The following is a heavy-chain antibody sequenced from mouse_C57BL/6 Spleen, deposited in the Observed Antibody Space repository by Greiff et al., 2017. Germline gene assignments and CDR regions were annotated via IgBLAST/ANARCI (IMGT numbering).Heavy chain of an antibody. CDR3: TREAISPFFDY. J-gene: IGHJ2*01. Sequence: EVQLQQSGPELVKPGASVKMSCKASGYTFTDYNMHWMKQSHGKGLEWIGYINPNNGGTKYNQKFKGKATLTVNKSSSTAYMELSSLTSEDSAVYCCTREAISPFFDYWGQGTTLTVSS. V-gene: IGHV1-22*01. CDR1: GYTFTDYN. CDR2: INPNNGGT.